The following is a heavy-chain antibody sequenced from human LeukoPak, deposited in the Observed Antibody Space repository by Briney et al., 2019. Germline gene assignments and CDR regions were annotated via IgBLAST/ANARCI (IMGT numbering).Heavy chain of an antibody. V-gene: IGHV4-39*01. D-gene: IGHD3-3*01. CDR2: IYYSGST. CDR3: ARVPYYDFWSGFDP. J-gene: IGHJ5*02. Sequence: PSGTLSLTCTVSGGSISSSSYYWGWIRQPPGKGLEWIGSIYYSGSTYYNPSLKSRVTISVDTSKNQFSLKLNSVTAADTAVYYCARVPYYDFWSGFDPWGQGTLVTVSS. CDR1: GGSISSSSYY.